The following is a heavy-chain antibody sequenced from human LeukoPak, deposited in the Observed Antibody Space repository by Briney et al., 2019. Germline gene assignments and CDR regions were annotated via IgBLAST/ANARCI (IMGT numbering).Heavy chain of an antibody. Sequence: ASVKVSCKASGYTFTSYDINWVRQAPGQGLEWMGWINPNSGGTNYAQKFQGWVTMTRDTSISTAYMELSRLRSDDTAVYYCARGGDPFDYWGQGTLVTVSS. CDR3: ARGGDPFDY. CDR1: GYTFTSYD. J-gene: IGHJ4*02. D-gene: IGHD4-17*01. V-gene: IGHV1-2*04. CDR2: INPNSGGT.